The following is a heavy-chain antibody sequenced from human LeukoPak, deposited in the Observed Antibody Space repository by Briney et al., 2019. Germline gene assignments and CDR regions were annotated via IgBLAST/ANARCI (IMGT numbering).Heavy chain of an antibody. CDR3: AKETKHIVVVTAIGG. D-gene: IGHD2-21*02. Sequence: GGSLRLSCAASGFRFTDYSMSWVRQAPGKGLEWVAGLGRSGGYKYYADSVKGRFTISRDNSKNTLYLQMNSLRAEDTAVYYCAKETKHIVVVTAIGGWGQGTLVTVSS. V-gene: IGHV3-23*01. J-gene: IGHJ4*02. CDR2: LGRSGGYK. CDR1: GFRFTDYS.